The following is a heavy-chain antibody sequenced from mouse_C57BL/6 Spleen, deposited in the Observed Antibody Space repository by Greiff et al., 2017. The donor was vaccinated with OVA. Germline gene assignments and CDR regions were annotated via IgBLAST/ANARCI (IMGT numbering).Heavy chain of an antibody. CDR1: GYTFTDYY. Sequence: VQLQQSGPELVKPGASVKISCKASGYTFTDYYINWVKQRPGQGLEWIGWLYPGSGNTKYNEKFKGKATLTVDTSSSTAYMQLSSLTSEDSAVYFCARNWDFDYWGQGTTLTVSS. CDR2: LYPGSGNT. V-gene: IGHV1-84*01. D-gene: IGHD4-1*01. CDR3: ARNWDFDY. J-gene: IGHJ2*01.